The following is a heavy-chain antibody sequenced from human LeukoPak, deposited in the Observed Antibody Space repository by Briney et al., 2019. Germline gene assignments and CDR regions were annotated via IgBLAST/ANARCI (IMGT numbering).Heavy chain of an antibody. D-gene: IGHD6-19*01. CDR3: ARADVSRSGWLGYFDY. J-gene: IGHJ4*02. Sequence: PGRSLRLSCAASGFIFSSYAMHWVRQAPGKGLEWVAIISYDGSNKYYADSVKGRFTISRDNSKNTLYLQMNSLRAEDTAVYYCARADVSRSGWLGYFDYWGQGTLVTVSS. CDR1: GFIFSSYA. CDR2: ISYDGSNK. V-gene: IGHV3-30*01.